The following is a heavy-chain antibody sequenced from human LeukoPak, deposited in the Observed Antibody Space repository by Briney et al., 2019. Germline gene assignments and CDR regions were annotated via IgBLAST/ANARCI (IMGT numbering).Heavy chain of an antibody. Sequence: GGSLRPSCAASGFTFSSYGMSWVRQAPGKGLEWVSAISGSGGSTYYADSVKGRFTISRDNSKNTLYLQMNSLRAEDTAVYYCAKDRLPPEYSSGWYIDYWGQGTLVTVSS. CDR2: ISGSGGST. D-gene: IGHD6-19*01. CDR3: AKDRLPPEYSSGWYIDY. V-gene: IGHV3-23*01. J-gene: IGHJ4*02. CDR1: GFTFSSYG.